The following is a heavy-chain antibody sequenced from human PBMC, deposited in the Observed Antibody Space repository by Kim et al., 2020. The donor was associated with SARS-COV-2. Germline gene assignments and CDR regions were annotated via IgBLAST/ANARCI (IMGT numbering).Heavy chain of an antibody. Sequence: PSLKRRVTISVDTSKNQFSLKLSSVTAADTAVYYCARDISGSYFPRYFDLWGRGTLVTVSS. J-gene: IGHJ2*01. V-gene: IGHV4-59*01. CDR3: ARDISGSYFPRYFDL. D-gene: IGHD1-26*01.